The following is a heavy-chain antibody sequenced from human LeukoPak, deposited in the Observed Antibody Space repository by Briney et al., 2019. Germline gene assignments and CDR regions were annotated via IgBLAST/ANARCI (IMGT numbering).Heavy chain of an antibody. CDR1: GYTFTSYV. Sequence: GASVKVSCKASGYTFTSYVIHWVRQAPGQRLEWMRWINAGNGNTKYSQEFQDRVTMTRDTSISTAYMGLTSLRSDDTAVYYCARGSYSDSSGYISFWGQGTLVSVSS. D-gene: IGHD3-22*01. V-gene: IGHV1-3*01. CDR2: INAGNGNT. J-gene: IGHJ4*02. CDR3: ARGSYSDSSGYISF.